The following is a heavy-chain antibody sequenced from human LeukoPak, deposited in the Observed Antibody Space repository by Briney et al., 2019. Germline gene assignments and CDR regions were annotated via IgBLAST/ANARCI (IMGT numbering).Heavy chain of an antibody. V-gene: IGHV3-30-3*01. CDR3: ARDRYSSSWLDY. D-gene: IGHD6-13*01. J-gene: IGHJ4*02. CDR1: GFTFSSYA. Sequence: PGRSLRLSCAASGFTFSSYAMHWVRQAPGKGLEWVAVISYDGSNKYYADSVKGRFTISRDNSKNTLYLQMNSLRAEDTAVYYCARDRYSSSWLDYWGQGTLVTVSS. CDR2: ISYDGSNK.